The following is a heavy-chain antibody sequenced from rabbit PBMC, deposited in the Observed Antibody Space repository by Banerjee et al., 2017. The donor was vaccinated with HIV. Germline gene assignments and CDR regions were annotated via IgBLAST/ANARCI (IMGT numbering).Heavy chain of an antibody. Sequence: QEQLVESGGGLVTLGGSLKLSCKASGIDFSNYGISWVRQAPGKGLEWIAYIYPDYGSTNYASWVNGRFTISLDNAQNTVFLQMTSLTAADTATYFCARGYWTDGLHLWGQGTLVTVS. V-gene: IGHV1S47*01. J-gene: IGHJ4*01. CDR1: GIDFSNYG. CDR2: IYPDYGST. D-gene: IGHD1-1*01. CDR3: ARGYWTDGLHL.